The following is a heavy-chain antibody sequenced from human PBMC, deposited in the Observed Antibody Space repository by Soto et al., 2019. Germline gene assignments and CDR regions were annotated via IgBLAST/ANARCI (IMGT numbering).Heavy chain of an antibody. D-gene: IGHD2-15*01. V-gene: IGHV4-59*01. CDR1: GASITTYY. CDR2: ISYSGST. Sequence: PSETLSLTCTVSGASITTYYWSWIRQPPGKGLEWIGYISYSGSTDYNPSLKSRVTISFDASKNQISLQVRSATAADAAVYYCARDLKEYCSDGKCNWFDPWGQETLVTVSS. J-gene: IGHJ5*02. CDR3: ARDLKEYCSDGKCNWFDP.